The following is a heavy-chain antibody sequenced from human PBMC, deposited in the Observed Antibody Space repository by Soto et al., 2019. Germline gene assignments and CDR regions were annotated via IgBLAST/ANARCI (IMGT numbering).Heavy chain of an antibody. J-gene: IGHJ4*02. D-gene: IGHD6-13*01. Sequence: QVQLQESGPGLVKPSQTLSLTCTVSGGSISSGGYYWSWIRQHPGKGLEWIGYIYYSGSTYYNPSLKSRVTIAVDSSKIQFSLKLSSVTAADTAVYYCARAIPGYSSSGGFDYWGQGTLVTVS. CDR1: GGSISSGGYY. V-gene: IGHV4-31*03. CDR2: IYYSGST. CDR3: ARAIPGYSSSGGFDY.